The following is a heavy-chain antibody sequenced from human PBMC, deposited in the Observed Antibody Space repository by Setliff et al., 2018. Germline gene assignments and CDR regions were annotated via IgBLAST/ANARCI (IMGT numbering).Heavy chain of an antibody. Sequence: ASVKVSCKASGYTFSANAIHWVRQAPGQRLEWMGFIYTDNGNTKYSKNFQDRVAITRDTSASTAHMELSSLTSEDTAVYFCARGSRGFDYWGQGALVTVSS. J-gene: IGHJ4*02. CDR1: GYTFSANA. V-gene: IGHV1-3*04. CDR3: ARGSRGFDY. CDR2: IYTDNGNT.